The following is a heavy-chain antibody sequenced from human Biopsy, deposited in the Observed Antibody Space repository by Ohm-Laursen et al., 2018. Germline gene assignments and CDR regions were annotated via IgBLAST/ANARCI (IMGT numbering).Heavy chain of an antibody. CDR1: GVSISGGRYY. CDR2: IFYSANL. V-gene: IGHV4-31*03. Sequence: SQTLSLTCTVSGVSISGGRYYWNRIRYHPGKGLEWIGNIFYSANLYYNMSLKSRVTISVDTSKNQLSLKLSSVTAADTAVYYCARLGSGDYFPTFFDFWGQGALVTVSS. CDR3: ARLGSGDYFPTFFDF. D-gene: IGHD5-12*01. J-gene: IGHJ4*02.